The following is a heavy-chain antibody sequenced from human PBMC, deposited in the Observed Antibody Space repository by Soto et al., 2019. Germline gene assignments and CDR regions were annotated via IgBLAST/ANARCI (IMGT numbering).Heavy chain of an antibody. CDR3: ARASPVICGGDPCYRLDSSFDS. CDR2: IIPLFGTP. CDR1: GATFSTTG. J-gene: IGHJ5*01. D-gene: IGHD2-21*02. Sequence: QVQLVQSGAEVRKPGSSLRVSCKSSGATFSTTGISWVRQAPGQGLEWMGGIIPLFGTPKYARKFQGRVSITADASTNTVYMELNSLRPDDVAVYYCARASPVICGGDPCYRLDSSFDSWGQGSLVIVSS. V-gene: IGHV1-69*01.